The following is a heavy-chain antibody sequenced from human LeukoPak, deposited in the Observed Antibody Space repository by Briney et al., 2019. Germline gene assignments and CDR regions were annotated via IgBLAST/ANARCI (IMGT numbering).Heavy chain of an antibody. CDR1: GGTFSSYD. Sequence: ASVKVSCKASGGTFSSYDINWMRQAPGQGLEWMGWINPNSGGTNYAQKFQGRVTMTRDTSISTAYMELSRLRSDDTAVYYCARDRRLITMIVVGFDYWGQGTLVTVSS. CDR3: ARDRRLITMIVVGFDY. CDR2: INPNSGGT. D-gene: IGHD3-22*01. V-gene: IGHV1-2*02. J-gene: IGHJ4*02.